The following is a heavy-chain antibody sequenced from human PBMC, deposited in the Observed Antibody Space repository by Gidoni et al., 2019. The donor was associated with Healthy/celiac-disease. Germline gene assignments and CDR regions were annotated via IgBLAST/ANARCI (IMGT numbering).Heavy chain of an antibody. D-gene: IGHD6-13*01. V-gene: IGHV4-34*01. Sequence: QVQLQQWGAGLLKPSETLSLTCAVYGGSFSGYYWSWIRQPPGKGLEWIGEINHSGSTNYNPSLKSRVTISVDTSKNQFSLKLSSVTAADTAVYYCARGRGSSSCQHWGQGTLVTVSS. CDR2: INHSGST. CDR1: GGSFSGYY. J-gene: IGHJ1*01. CDR3: ARGRGSSSCQH.